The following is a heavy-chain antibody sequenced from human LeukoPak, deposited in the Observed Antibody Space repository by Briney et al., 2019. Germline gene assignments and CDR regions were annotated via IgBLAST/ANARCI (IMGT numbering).Heavy chain of an antibody. CDR2: TYYRSKWHN. J-gene: IGHJ4*02. D-gene: IGHD2-15*01. CDR1: GDSVSSNSAA. Sequence: SQTLSLTCAISGDSVSSNSAAWNWIRQSPSRGLEWLGRTYYRSKWHNEYAVSVRSRITINADTSKSQFSLQLNSVTPEDMAVYYCARGYSSGSPTNYFDYWSQGTLVTVSS. CDR3: ARGYSSGSPTNYFDY. V-gene: IGHV6-1*01.